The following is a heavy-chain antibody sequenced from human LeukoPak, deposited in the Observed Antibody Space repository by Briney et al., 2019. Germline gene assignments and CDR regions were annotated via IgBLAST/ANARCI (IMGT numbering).Heavy chain of an antibody. CDR3: AKDRETTASGTFDF. V-gene: IGHV3-30*18. CDR2: ISDDGRNK. CDR1: GFTFNNYG. Sequence: GRSLRLSCAASGFTFNNYGMHYVRQAPGKGLEWVAVISDDGRNKNYADSVKGRFTISRDSPNNTLYLQMNSLRAEDTGVYFCAKDRETTASGTFDFRGQGALVTVSS. D-gene: IGHD6-13*01. J-gene: IGHJ4*02.